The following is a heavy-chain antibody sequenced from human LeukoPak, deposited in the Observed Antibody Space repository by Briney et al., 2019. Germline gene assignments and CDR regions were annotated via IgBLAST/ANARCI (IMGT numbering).Heavy chain of an antibody. V-gene: IGHV3-23*01. Sequence: GGSLRLSCAASGFTFSSYAMSWVRQAPGKGLKWVSAISGSGGSTHYADSVKGRFTISRDNSKNTLYLQMNSLRAEDTAVYYCAKDSMAGTNYYYYYGMDVWGQGTTVTVSS. CDR2: ISGSGGST. CDR3: AKDSMAGTNYYYYYGMDV. J-gene: IGHJ6*02. CDR1: GFTFSSYA. D-gene: IGHD6-19*01.